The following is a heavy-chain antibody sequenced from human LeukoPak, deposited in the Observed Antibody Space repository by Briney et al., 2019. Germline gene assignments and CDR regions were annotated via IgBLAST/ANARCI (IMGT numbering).Heavy chain of an antibody. J-gene: IGHJ6*03. Sequence: GGSLRLSCAASGFTFSSYAMSWVRQAPGKGLEWVSAISGSGGSTYYADSVKGRFTISRDNSKNTLYLQMNSLKIEDTAVYYCTTGGYCSSTSCHYYYYYMDVWGKGTTVTVSS. CDR2: ISGSGGST. CDR1: GFTFSSYA. D-gene: IGHD2-2*01. CDR3: TTGGYCSSTSCHYYYYYMDV. V-gene: IGHV3-23*01.